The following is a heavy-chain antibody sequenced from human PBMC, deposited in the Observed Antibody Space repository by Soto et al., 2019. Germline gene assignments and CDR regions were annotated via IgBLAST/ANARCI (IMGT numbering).Heavy chain of an antibody. CDR2: IYYSGST. Sequence: SETLSLTCTVSGGSISSYYWSWIRQPPGKGLEWIGYIYYSGSTNYNPSLKSRVTISVDASKNQFSLKLSSVTAADTAVYYCERDDFGVVTPRGAFDIWGQGTMVTVS. V-gene: IGHV4-59*01. CDR1: GGSISSYY. CDR3: ERDDFGVVTPRGAFDI. D-gene: IGHD3-3*01. J-gene: IGHJ3*02.